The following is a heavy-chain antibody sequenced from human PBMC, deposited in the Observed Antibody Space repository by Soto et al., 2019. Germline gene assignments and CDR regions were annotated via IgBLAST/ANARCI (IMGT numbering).Heavy chain of an antibody. CDR1: GGSISSYY. V-gene: IGHV4-59*01. CDR3: ARGYGDYFDY. CDR2: IYYSGST. Sequence: SETLSLTCTVSGGSISSYYWSWIRRPPGKGLEWIGYIYYSGSTNYNPSLKSRVTISVDTSKNQFSLKLSSVTAADTAVYYCARGYGDYFDYWGQGTLVTVSS. J-gene: IGHJ4*02. D-gene: IGHD4-17*01.